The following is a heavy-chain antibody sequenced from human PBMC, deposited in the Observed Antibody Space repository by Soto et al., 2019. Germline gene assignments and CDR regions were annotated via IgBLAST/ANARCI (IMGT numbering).Heavy chain of an antibody. CDR2: IYYSGST. V-gene: IGHV4-61*03. Sequence: QVQLQESGPGLVKPSETLSLTCTVSGGSVSSGSYYWSWIRQPPGKGLEWIGYIYYSGSTNYNPSLKSRVTITVDTAKNHFSLKLSSVTAAATAVYYCARGGARWFDPWGQGTLVTVSS. CDR1: GGSVSSGSYY. CDR3: ARGGARWFDP. J-gene: IGHJ5*02.